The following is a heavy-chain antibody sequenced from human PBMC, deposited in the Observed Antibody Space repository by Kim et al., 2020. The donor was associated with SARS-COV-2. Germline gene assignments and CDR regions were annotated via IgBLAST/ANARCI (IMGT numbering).Heavy chain of an antibody. J-gene: IGHJ4*01. Sequence: GGSLRLSCAASGFTVSSNYMSWVRQAPGKGLEWVAVIYSGGSTYYADSVKGRFTISRDNSKNTLYLQMNSLRAEDTAVYYCARSPNNYYDSSGYYGFFDYWGQGTLVTVSS. CDR3: ARSPNNYYDSSGYYGFFDY. CDR2: IYSGGST. D-gene: IGHD3-22*01. CDR1: GFTVSSNY. V-gene: IGHV3-53*01.